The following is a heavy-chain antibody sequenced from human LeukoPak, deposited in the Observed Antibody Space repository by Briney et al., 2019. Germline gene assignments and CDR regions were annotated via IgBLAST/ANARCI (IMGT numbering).Heavy chain of an antibody. Sequence: GGSLRLSCAASGFTFSSYGMHWVRQAPGKGLEWVAVISYDGSNKYYADSVKGRFTISRDNSKNTLYLQMNSLRAEDTAVYYCAKDPRGGSVNYYYYGMDVWGQGTTVTVSS. CDR3: AKDPRGGSVNYYYYGMDV. J-gene: IGHJ6*02. V-gene: IGHV3-30*18. D-gene: IGHD2-15*01. CDR2: ISYDGSNK. CDR1: GFTFSSYG.